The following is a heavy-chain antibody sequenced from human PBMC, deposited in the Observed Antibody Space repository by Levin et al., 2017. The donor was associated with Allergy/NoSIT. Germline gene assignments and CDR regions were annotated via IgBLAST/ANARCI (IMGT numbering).Heavy chain of an antibody. CDR3: ARRGPSYYYYCMDV. D-gene: IGHD3-16*01. Sequence: SGPTLVKPTQTLTLTCTFSGFSLNPSGMRVSWIRQPPGKALEWLARIDWDDGKFYSTSLKTRLTISKDTSKNQVVLRMTNMDPVDTATYYCARRGPSYYYYCMDVWGLGTTVTVSS. CDR1: GFSLNPSGMR. CDR2: IDWDDGK. V-gene: IGHV2-70*04. J-gene: IGHJ6*02.